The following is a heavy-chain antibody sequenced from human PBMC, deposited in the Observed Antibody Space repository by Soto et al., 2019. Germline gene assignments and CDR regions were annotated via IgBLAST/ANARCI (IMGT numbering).Heavy chain of an antibody. CDR1: GFTFSSYW. Sequence: EVQLVESGGGLVQPGGSLRLSCAASGFTFSSYWMSWVRQAPGKGLEWVANIKQDGSEKYYVDSVKGRFTISRDNAKNSLYRQMNSLRAEDTAVYYCARGDHYYDSSGYYYLFRLDPDYYFDYWGQGTLVTVSS. CDR3: ARGDHYYDSSGYYYLFRLDPDYYFDY. CDR2: IKQDGSEK. D-gene: IGHD3-22*01. V-gene: IGHV3-7*05. J-gene: IGHJ4*02.